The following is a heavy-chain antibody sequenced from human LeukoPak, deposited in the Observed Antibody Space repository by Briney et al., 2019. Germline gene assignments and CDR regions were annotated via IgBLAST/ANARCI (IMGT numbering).Heavy chain of an antibody. D-gene: IGHD2-2*01. CDR2: IIPIFGTA. CDR1: GGTFSSYA. Sequence: ASVKVSCKASGGTFSSYAISWVRQAPGQGLEWMGGIIPIFGTANYAQKFQGRVTNTADESTSTAYMELSSLRSEDTAVYYCAHIVVVPAAKDAFDIWGQGTMVTVSS. CDR3: AHIVVVPAAKDAFDI. J-gene: IGHJ3*02. V-gene: IGHV1-69*13.